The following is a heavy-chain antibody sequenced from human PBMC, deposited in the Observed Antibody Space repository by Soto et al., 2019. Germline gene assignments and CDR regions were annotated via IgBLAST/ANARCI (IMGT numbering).Heavy chain of an antibody. V-gene: IGHV1-2*04. CDR1: GYTFTDFY. D-gene: IGHD3-16*01. J-gene: IGHJ4*02. CDR3: ATSRGFGDGTEVYYLDY. CDR2: INPKSGDT. Sequence: QVQLVQSGAEVKKPGASVKVSCKASGYTFTDFYIHWVRQAPGQGLEWMGWINPKSGDTNYAQNFQGWVTMTRDTSISTVYMELSRLTSDDTAVFYCATSRGFGDGTEVYYLDYWGQGTLVTVSP.